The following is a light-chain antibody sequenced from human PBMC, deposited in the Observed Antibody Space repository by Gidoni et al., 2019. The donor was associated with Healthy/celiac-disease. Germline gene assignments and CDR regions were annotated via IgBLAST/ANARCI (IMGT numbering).Light chain of an antibody. CDR2: DVS. CDR1: SSDVGGYNY. J-gene: IGLJ1*01. V-gene: IGLV2-14*03. Sequence: QSALTQPASVSGSPGQSITISCTGTSSDVGGYNYDSLYQQHPGKAPKLIIYDVSNRPSGVSNRFSGSKSGNTASLTISGLQAEDEADYYCSSYTSSSTGVFGTGTKVTVL. CDR3: SSYTSSSTGV.